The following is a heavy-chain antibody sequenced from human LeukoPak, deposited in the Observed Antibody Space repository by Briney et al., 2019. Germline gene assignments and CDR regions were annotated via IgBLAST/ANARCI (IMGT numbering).Heavy chain of an antibody. J-gene: IGHJ5*02. V-gene: IGHV1-2*02. CDR3: ARTSYYDILTGFRFDP. Sequence: ASVKVSCKASGYTFTGYYMHWVRQAPGQGLEWMGWINPNSGGTNYAQKFQGRVTMTRDTSISTAYMELSRLRSDDTAVYYCARTSYYDILTGFRFDPWGQGTLVTVSS. CDR1: GYTFTGYY. CDR2: INPNSGGT. D-gene: IGHD3-9*01.